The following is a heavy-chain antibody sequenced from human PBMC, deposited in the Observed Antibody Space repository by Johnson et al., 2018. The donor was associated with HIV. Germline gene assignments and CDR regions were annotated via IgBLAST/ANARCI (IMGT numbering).Heavy chain of an antibody. CDR1: GFTFSSYA. V-gene: IGHV3-30*04. CDR3: ARDQAIFGVVLASDAFDI. J-gene: IGHJ3*02. CDR2: MSYDGSSK. D-gene: IGHD3-3*01. Sequence: QVQLVESGGGVVHPGRSLRLSCAASGFTFSSYAMHWVRQAPGKGLEWVAVMSYDGSSKYYADSVKGRFTISRDNSRNTLYLQMNSLRAEDTAVYYCARDQAIFGVVLASDAFDIWGQGTMVTVSS.